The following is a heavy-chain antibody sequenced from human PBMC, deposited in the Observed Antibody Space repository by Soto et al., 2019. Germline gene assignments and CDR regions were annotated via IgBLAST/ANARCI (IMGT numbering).Heavy chain of an antibody. Sequence: QVQLQESGPGLVKPSQTLSLTCTVSGGSISSGGYYWSWIRQHPGKGLEWIGYIYYSGSTYYNPSLKRRVTIAVDTSKNQFSLKLSSVTAADTAVYYCARTVATVTTSGGWFDPWGQGTLVTVSS. CDR2: IYYSGST. V-gene: IGHV4-31*03. D-gene: IGHD4-17*01. CDR1: GGSISSGGYY. CDR3: ARTVATVTTSGGWFDP. J-gene: IGHJ5*02.